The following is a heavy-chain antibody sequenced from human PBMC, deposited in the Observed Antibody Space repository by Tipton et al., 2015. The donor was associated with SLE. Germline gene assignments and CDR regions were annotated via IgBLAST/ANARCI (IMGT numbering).Heavy chain of an antibody. CDR3: AREVGAARPFDL. CDR1: GGSISSSNW. V-gene: IGHV4-4*02. D-gene: IGHD6-6*01. CDR2: IYHSGST. Sequence: SLRLSCAVSGGSISSSNWWSWVRQPPGKGLEWIGEIYHSGSTNYNPSLKSRVTISVDKSKNQFSRKLSSVTAADTAVYYCAREVGAARPFDLWGRGTLVTVSS. J-gene: IGHJ2*01.